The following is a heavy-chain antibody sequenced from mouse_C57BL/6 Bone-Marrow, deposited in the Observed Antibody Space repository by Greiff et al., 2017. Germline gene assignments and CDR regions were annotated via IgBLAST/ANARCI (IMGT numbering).Heavy chain of an antibody. J-gene: IGHJ2*01. D-gene: IGHD2-3*01. CDR1: GFTFSSYG. CDR2: ISSGGSYT. CDR3: ARQGSYDGYYGY. V-gene: IGHV5-6*01. Sequence: EVKLMESGGDLVKPGGSLKLSCAASGFTFSSYGMSWVRQTPDKRLEWVATISSGGSYTYYPDSVKGRFTISRDNAKNTLYLQMSSLKSEDTAMYYGARQGSYDGYYGYWGQGTTLTVSS.